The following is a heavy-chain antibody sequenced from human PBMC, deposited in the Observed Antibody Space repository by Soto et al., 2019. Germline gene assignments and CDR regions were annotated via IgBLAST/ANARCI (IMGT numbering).Heavy chain of an antibody. D-gene: IGHD1-1*01. J-gene: IGHJ4*02. CDR1: GGSISRSVYY. CDR2: IYYAGRT. V-gene: IGHV4-31*03. Sequence: QVQLQESGPGLVKSSQTLSLTCSVSGGSISRSVYYWTWLRQHPGKGLEWIGHIYYAGRTYSNPSLKSRLSMSRDTSNKQFSLKVSSVTAADTAVYYCARGLTTLYYCDSWGQGTLVSVSS. CDR3: ARGLTTLYYCDS.